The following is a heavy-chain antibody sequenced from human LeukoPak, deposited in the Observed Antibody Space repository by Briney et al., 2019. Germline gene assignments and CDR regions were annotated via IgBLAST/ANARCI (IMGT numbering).Heavy chain of an antibody. CDR1: GYTFTSYD. D-gene: IGHD5-18*01. J-gene: IGHJ6*02. CDR2: MNPNSGNT. CDR3: ARGPPIQLWPRYYYYYYGMDV. Sequence: ASVKVSCKASGYTFTSYDINWVRQGPGQGLEWMGWMNPNSGNTGYAQKFQGRVTMTRNTSIRTAYMELSSLRSEDTAVYYCARGPPIQLWPRYYYYYYGMDVWGQGTTVTVSS. V-gene: IGHV1-8*01.